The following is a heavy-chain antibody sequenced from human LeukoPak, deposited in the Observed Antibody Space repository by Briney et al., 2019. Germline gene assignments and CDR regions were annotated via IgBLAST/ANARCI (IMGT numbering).Heavy chain of an antibody. CDR3: AKARSSSGYFFEH. CDR2: IWYDGSKK. CDR1: GFTFSSYG. Sequence: GGSLRLSCAASGFTFSSYGMHWVRQAAGKGLEWVAVIWYDGSKKYYADSVKDRFTISRDNSKNTLYVQMNSLRAEDTAVYYCAKARSSSGYFFEHWGQGTLVTVSS. D-gene: IGHD3-10*01. V-gene: IGHV3-33*06. J-gene: IGHJ4*02.